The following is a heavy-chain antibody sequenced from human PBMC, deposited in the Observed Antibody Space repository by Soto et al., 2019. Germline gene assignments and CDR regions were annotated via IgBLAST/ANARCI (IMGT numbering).Heavy chain of an antibody. CDR2: INSDGSST. CDR3: ARSGYSSGWYTYYYYYYGMDV. Sequence: LRLSCAASGFTFSSYWMHWVRQAPGKGLVWVSRINSDGSSTSYADSVKGRFTISRDNAKNTLYLQMNSLRAEDTAVYYCARSGYSSGWYTYYYYYYGMDVWGQGTTVTVSS. CDR1: GFTFSSYW. V-gene: IGHV3-74*01. J-gene: IGHJ6*02. D-gene: IGHD6-19*01.